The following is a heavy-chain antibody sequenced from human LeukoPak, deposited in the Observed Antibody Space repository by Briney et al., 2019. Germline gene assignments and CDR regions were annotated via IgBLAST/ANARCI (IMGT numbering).Heavy chain of an antibody. J-gene: IGHJ4*02. V-gene: IGHV3-11*01. CDR2: ISSSGSTI. CDR3: ARDTYGAVAGHPFDY. D-gene: IGHD6-19*01. Sequence: PGGSLRLSCAASGFTFSDYYMSWIRQAPGKGLEWVSYISSSGSTIYYADSVKGRFTISRDNAKNSLYLQMNSLRAEDAAVYYCARDTYGAVAGHPFDYWGQGTLVTVSS. CDR1: GFTFSDYY.